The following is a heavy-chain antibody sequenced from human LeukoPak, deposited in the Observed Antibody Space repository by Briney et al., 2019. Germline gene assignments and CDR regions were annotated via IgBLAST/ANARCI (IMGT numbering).Heavy chain of an antibody. CDR3: ARHRDDILTANHPEIFDY. V-gene: IGHV4-39*01. CDR2: IYYSGKT. Sequence: SETLSLTCTVSGGSISSSSYYWGWIRQPPGKGLEWIANIYYSGKTNYNPSLKSRVTISVDTSKNQFSLKLSSLTAADTAVYYRARHRDDILTANHPEIFDYWGQGNLVTVSS. J-gene: IGHJ4*02. CDR1: GGSISSSSYY. D-gene: IGHD3-9*01.